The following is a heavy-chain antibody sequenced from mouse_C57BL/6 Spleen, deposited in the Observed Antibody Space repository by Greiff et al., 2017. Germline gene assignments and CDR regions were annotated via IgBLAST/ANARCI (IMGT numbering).Heavy chain of an antibody. CDR2: IYPGDGDT. V-gene: IGHV1-82*01. CDR1: GYAFSSSW. Sequence: QVQLQQSGPELVKPGASVKISCKASGYAFSSSWMNWVKQRPGKGLEWIGRIYPGDGDTNYNGKFKGKATLTADKSSSTAYMQLSSLTSEDSAVYFCARDSTVVVSGDYCDYWGQGTTLTVSS. D-gene: IGHD1-1*01. CDR3: ARDSTVVVSGDYCDY. J-gene: IGHJ2*01.